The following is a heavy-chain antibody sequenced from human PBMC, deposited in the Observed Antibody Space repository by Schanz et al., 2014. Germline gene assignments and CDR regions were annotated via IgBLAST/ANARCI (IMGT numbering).Heavy chain of an antibody. Sequence: QVQLQESGPGLVKPSETLSLTCTVSGGSVSRYYWSWIRQPPGKGLEWLGCIYYIGSPNYNPALKSPVSISMDTSKNQISLKLSSVTAADAAIYYCARDTFFYDTGADYAVRYFDLWGRGTLVSVSS. CDR3: ARDTFFYDTGADYAVRYFDL. CDR2: IYYIGSP. D-gene: IGHD3-22*01. V-gene: IGHV4-59*02. CDR1: GGSVSRYY. J-gene: IGHJ2*01.